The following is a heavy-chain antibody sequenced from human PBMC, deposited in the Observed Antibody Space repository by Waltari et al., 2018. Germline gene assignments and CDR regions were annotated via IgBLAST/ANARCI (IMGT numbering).Heavy chain of an antibody. V-gene: IGHV1-2*06. CDR1: GYTFTGYY. Sequence: QVQLVQSGAEVKKPGASVKVSCKASGYTFTGYYMHWVRQAPGQGLAWMGRINPNSGGTNYAQKFQGRVTMTRDTSISTAYMELSRLRSDDTAVYYCARDNGDYGWYFDLWGRGTLVTVSS. D-gene: IGHD4-17*01. J-gene: IGHJ2*01. CDR3: ARDNGDYGWYFDL. CDR2: INPNSGGT.